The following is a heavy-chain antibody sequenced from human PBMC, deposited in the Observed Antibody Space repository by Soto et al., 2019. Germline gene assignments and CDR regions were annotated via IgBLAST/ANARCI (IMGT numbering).Heavy chain of an antibody. J-gene: IGHJ4*02. Sequence: GGSLRLSCEASGFTFSSYSMNWARQAPGKGLEWVSAISGDSIHILYADSVKGRFTISRDDAKNSLFLQMDSLRAEDTAVYYCAINTVSTTSTFYIDHWGEGTLVTVS. V-gene: IGHV3-21*04. CDR2: ISGDSIHI. CDR3: AINTVSTTSTFYIDH. CDR1: GFTFSSYS. D-gene: IGHD1-26*01.